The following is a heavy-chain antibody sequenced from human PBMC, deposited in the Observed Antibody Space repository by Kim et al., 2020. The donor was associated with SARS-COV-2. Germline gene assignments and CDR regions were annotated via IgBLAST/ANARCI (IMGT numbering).Heavy chain of an antibody. D-gene: IGHD3-9*01. CDR3: ARAGYTRPLDY. V-gene: IGHV4-30-2*01. J-gene: IGHJ4*02. CDR2: IYRTGAA. CDR1: GDSISSGGFS. Sequence: SETLSLTCTVSGDSISSGGFSWSWIRQPPGKGLEWIGYIYRTGAAHYDPSFRSRVTMSVDNSKNQFSLKLNSVTAADTAVYYCARAGYTRPLDYWVQGTLVTVAS.